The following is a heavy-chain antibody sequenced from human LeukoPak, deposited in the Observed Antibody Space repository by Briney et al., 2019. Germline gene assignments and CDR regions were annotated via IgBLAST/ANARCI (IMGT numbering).Heavy chain of an antibody. Sequence: SETLSLTCTVSGGSISSYYWSWIRQPPGKGLEWIGYIYYSGSTNYSPSLKSRVTISVDTSKNQFSLKLSSVTAADTAVYYCARVGGSRRGMDVWGQGTTVTVSS. J-gene: IGHJ6*02. CDR2: IYYSGST. D-gene: IGHD1-26*01. V-gene: IGHV4-59*01. CDR1: GGSISSYY. CDR3: ARVGGSRRGMDV.